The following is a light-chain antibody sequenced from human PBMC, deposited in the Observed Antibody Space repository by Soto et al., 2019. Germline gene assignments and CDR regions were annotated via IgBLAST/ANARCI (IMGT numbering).Light chain of an antibody. Sequence: EIVMTQSPATLSVSPGERATLSCRASQSVSSNLAWYQQKHGQAPRLRIYGASTRATGIPDRLSGSGSGTDFTLTISRMEPEDFAVYYCQQYGSSGTFGQGTKVDIK. CDR2: GAS. CDR3: QQYGSSGT. CDR1: QSVSSN. V-gene: IGKV3-20*01. J-gene: IGKJ1*01.